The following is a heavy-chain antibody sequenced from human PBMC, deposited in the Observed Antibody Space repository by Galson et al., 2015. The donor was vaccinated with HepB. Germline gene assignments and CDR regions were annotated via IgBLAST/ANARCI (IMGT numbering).Heavy chain of an antibody. D-gene: IGHD4-17*01. CDR1: GYTFTSYG. V-gene: IGHV1-69-2*01. J-gene: IGHJ4*02. CDR3: ATFPFTVTTH. CDR2: VDPEDGET. Sequence: VKVSCKASGYTFTSYGISWVRQAPGQGLEWMGLVDPEDGETIYAEKFQGRVTITADTSTDTAYMELSSLRSEDTAVYYCATFPFTVTTHWGQGTLVTVSS.